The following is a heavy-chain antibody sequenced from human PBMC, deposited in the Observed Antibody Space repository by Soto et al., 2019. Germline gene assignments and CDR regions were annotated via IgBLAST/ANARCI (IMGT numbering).Heavy chain of an antibody. J-gene: IGHJ4*02. V-gene: IGHV3-30*18. Sequence: QVQLVESGGGVVQPGRSLRLSFAASGFTFSSYGMHWVRQAPGKGLEWVAVISYDGSNKYYVDSVKGRFTISRDNSKNTLYLQMNSVRAEDTAVYYCAKGRSSGWSHSLDYWGQGTLVTVSS. CDR2: ISYDGSNK. CDR1: GFTFSSYG. CDR3: AKGRSSGWSHSLDY. D-gene: IGHD6-19*01.